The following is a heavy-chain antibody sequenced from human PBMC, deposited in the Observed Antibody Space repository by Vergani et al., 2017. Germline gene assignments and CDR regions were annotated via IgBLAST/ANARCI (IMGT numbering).Heavy chain of an antibody. Sequence: QVQLVQSGAEVKKPGASVKVSCKASGYTFTDYAMHWVRQAPGQRLEWMGWINAGNGNTKYSQKFQGRVTIIRDTSASTAYMELSSLRSEDTAVYYCARVQYYYDSSGYYYLSAFEIWGQGTMVTVSS. J-gene: IGHJ3*02. D-gene: IGHD3-22*01. CDR3: ARVQYYYDSSGYYYLSAFEI. CDR2: INAGNGNT. CDR1: GYTFTDYA. V-gene: IGHV1-3*01.